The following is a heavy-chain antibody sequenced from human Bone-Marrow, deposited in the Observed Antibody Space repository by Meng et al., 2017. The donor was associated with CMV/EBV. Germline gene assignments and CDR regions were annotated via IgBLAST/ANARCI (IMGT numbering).Heavy chain of an antibody. CDR1: GFTFGDYG. J-gene: IGHJ4*02. CDR3: TRDGHTGFDY. Sequence: GGSLRLSCTVSGFTFGDYGMIWVRQAPGKGLEWVGLIRSKTYGGTTEYAASVKGRFTISRDDSKSIAYLQMNSLKTEDTAVYYCTRDGHTGFDYWGQGTRVTGSS. CDR2: IRSKTYGGTT. V-gene: IGHV3-49*04.